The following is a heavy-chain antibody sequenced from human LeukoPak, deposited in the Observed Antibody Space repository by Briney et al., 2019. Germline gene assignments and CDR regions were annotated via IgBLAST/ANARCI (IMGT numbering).Heavy chain of an antibody. D-gene: IGHD3-3*01. Sequence: SGTLSLTCAVSGGSISSSNWWSWVRQPPGKGLEWIGEIYHSGSTNYNPSLKSRVTISVDKSKNQFSLKLSSVTAADTAVYYCVREGAFGGKKGYFDYWGQGTLVTVSS. CDR2: IYHSGST. CDR3: VREGAFGGKKGYFDY. CDR1: GGSISSSNW. J-gene: IGHJ4*02. V-gene: IGHV4-4*02.